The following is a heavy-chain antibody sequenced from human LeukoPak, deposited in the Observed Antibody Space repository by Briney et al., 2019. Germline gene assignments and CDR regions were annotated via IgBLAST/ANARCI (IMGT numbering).Heavy chain of an antibody. Sequence: PSETLSLTCAVYGGSFSGYYWSWICQPPGKGLGWIGEINHSGSTNYNPSLKSRVTISVDTSKSQFSLKLSSVTAADTAVYYCARRGYSSGWYADYWGQGTLVTVSS. D-gene: IGHD6-19*01. V-gene: IGHV4-34*01. CDR1: GGSFSGYY. CDR2: INHSGST. CDR3: ARRGYSSGWYADY. J-gene: IGHJ4*02.